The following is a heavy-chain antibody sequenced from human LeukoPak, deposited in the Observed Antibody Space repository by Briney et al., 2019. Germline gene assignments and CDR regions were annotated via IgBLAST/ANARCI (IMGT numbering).Heavy chain of an antibody. J-gene: IGHJ4*02. D-gene: IGHD3-10*01. CDR2: FYYSGST. CDR1: GGSISSGDYY. Sequence: KPSETLSLTCTVSGGSISSGDYYWSWIRQPPGKGLEWIGYFYYSGSTYYNPSLKSRVTITVDTSKNQFSLKLSSVTAADTAVYYCASRRSYYYGSGSPTYYFDYWGQGTLVTVSS. V-gene: IGHV4-30-4*01. CDR3: ASRRSYYYGSGSPTYYFDY.